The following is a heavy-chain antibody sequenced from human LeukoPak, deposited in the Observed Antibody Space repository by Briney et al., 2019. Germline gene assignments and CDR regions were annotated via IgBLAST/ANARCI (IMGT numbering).Heavy chain of an antibody. CDR2: IYEAGNT. CDR3: AREMSGSNDAFDI. J-gene: IGHJ3*02. CDR1: GFTLSTYD. Sequence: GGSLRLCCAASGFTLSTYDMHWVRQVTGEALEWVSMIYEAGNTYYTGSVKGRFTISRENAKNSLYLQMHGLTAGDTAVYYCAREMSGSNDAFDIWGPGTMVTVSS. V-gene: IGHV3-13*01. D-gene: IGHD3-10*01.